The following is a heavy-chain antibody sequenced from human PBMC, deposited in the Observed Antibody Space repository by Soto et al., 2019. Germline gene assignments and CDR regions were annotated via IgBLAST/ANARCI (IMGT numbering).Heavy chain of an antibody. CDR1: GGTFSSYA. V-gene: IGHV1-69*13. J-gene: IGHJ4*02. Sequence: GASVKVSCKASGGTFSSYAISWVRQAPGQGLEWMGGIIPIFGTANYAQKFQGRVTITADESTSTAYMELSSLRSEDTAVYYCAREPYYYDSSRQGPTYYFDYCGQGPLVTVYS. CDR2: IIPIFGTA. CDR3: AREPYYYDSSRQGPTYYFDY. D-gene: IGHD3-22*01.